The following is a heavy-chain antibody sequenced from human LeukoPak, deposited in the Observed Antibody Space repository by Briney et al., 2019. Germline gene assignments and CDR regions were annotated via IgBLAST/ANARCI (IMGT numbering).Heavy chain of an antibody. CDR1: GGSISSYF. J-gene: IGHJ4*02. V-gene: IGHV4-59*08. D-gene: IGHD6-19*01. CDR2: IYYSGST. CDR3: ARIDRAVAGTIDY. Sequence: SETLSLTCTVSGGSISSYFWSWIRQPPGKGLEWIGYIYYSGSTNYNPSLKSRVTMSIDTSKNQFSLKLSSVTAADTAVYYCARIDRAVAGTIDYWGQGTLVTVSS.